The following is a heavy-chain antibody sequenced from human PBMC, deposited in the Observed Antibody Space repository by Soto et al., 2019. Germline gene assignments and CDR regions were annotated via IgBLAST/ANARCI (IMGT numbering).Heavy chain of an antibody. CDR3: ARDDYVWGSYRKNPYYFDY. CDR1: GYTFTSYG. Sequence: QVQLVQSGAEVKKPGASVKVSCKASGYTFTSYGISWVRQAPGQGLEWMGWISAYNGNTNYAQKPQGRVTMTTDTSTSTAYMELRSLRSDDTAVYYCARDDYVWGSYRKNPYYFDYWGQGTLVTVSS. V-gene: IGHV1-18*04. CDR2: ISAYNGNT. D-gene: IGHD3-16*02. J-gene: IGHJ4*02.